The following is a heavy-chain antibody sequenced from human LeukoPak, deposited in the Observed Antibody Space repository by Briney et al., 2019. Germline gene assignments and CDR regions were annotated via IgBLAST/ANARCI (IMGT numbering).Heavy chain of an antibody. D-gene: IGHD2-2*01. CDR2: ISSSSSYI. CDR1: EFSVGSNY. Sequence: GGSLRLSCAASEFSVGSNYMTWVRQAPGKGLEWVSSISSSSSYIYYADSVKGRFTISRDNAKNSLYLQMNSLRAEDTAVYYCARSEFHCSSTSCQANNWFDPWGQGTLVTVSS. V-gene: IGHV3-21*01. J-gene: IGHJ5*02. CDR3: ARSEFHCSSTSCQANNWFDP.